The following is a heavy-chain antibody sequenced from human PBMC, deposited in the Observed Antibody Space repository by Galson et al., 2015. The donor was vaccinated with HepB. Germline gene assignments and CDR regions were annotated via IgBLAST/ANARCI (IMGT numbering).Heavy chain of an antibody. CDR2: ISAYNGNT. CDR1: GYTFNNFG. CDR3: ARGSASGSPHAFDI. D-gene: IGHD1-26*01. Sequence: SVKVSCKASGYTFNNFGISWVRQAPGQGLEWMGWISAYNGNTNYAQKLQGRVTMTTDTSTSTAYMELRSLRSDDTAVYYCARGSASGSPHAFDIWGQGTMVTFSS. V-gene: IGHV1-18*01. J-gene: IGHJ3*02.